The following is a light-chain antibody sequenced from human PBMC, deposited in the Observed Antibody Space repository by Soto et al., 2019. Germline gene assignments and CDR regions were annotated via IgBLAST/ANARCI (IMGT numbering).Light chain of an antibody. CDR1: SSNIGDNT. Sequence: QSVLTQPPSASGTPGQSVTISCSGTSSNIGDNTVNWYQQLPATAPKLLMYSNDNRWSGVPDRFSGSKSGTTASLAISGLESEDEGDYYYEVWDDSLDGVVFGWGTKVTVL. V-gene: IGLV1-44*01. CDR2: SND. J-gene: IGLJ2*01. CDR3: EVWDDSLDGVV.